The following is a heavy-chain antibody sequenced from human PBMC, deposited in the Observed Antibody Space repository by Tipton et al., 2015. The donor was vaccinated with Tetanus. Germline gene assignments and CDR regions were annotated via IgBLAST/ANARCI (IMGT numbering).Heavy chain of an antibody. Sequence: LRLSCTVSGGSISSSSYYWGWIRQPPGKGLEWIGSIYYSGSTYYNPSLKSRVTISVDTSKNQFSLKLSSVTAADTAVYYCARLGVYPDYWGQGTLVTVSS. CDR3: ARLGVYPDY. D-gene: IGHD6-13*01. CDR2: IYYSGST. J-gene: IGHJ4*02. CDR1: GGSISSSSYY. V-gene: IGHV4-39*07.